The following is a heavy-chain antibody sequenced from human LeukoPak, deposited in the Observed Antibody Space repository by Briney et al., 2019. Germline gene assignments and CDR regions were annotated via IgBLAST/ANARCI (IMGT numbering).Heavy chain of an antibody. CDR1: GGSISSSNSY. D-gene: IGHD6-19*01. Sequence: PSETLSLTCTVSGGSISSSNSYWGWIRQPPGKGLEWIGSIYHSGSTYYNPSLKSRVTISVDTSKNQFSLKLSSVTAADTAVYYCARHVSVAVTNFFDYWGQGTLVTVSS. V-gene: IGHV4-39*01. CDR2: IYHSGST. J-gene: IGHJ4*02. CDR3: ARHVSVAVTNFFDY.